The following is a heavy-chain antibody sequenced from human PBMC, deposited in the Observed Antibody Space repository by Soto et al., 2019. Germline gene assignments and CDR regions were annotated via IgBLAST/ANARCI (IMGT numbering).Heavy chain of an antibody. V-gene: IGHV1-18*01. CDR3: ATRAPAFDY. J-gene: IGHJ4*02. CDR2: ITTDKGKT. CDR1: GYTFTSFG. Sequence: QVQLVQSGPEVKKPGASVKVSCKTSGYTFTSFGITWVRQAPGQGLEWMGWITTDKGKTHYAQKFQGRVTMTTDTTTSTAYMELRSLRSDDTAVYYCATRAPAFDYWGQGTMVTVSS.